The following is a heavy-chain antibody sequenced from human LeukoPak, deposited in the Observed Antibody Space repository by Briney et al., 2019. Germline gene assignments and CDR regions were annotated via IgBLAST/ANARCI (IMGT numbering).Heavy chain of an antibody. CDR3: ASDLGWLQPDWYFDL. CDR1: GGSISSHY. J-gene: IGHJ2*01. V-gene: IGHV4-59*11. CDR2: IYYSGST. Sequence: PSETLSLTCTVSGGSISSHYWSWIRQPPGKGLEWIGYIYYSGSTNYNPSLKSRVTISVDTSKNQFSLKLSSVTAADTAVYYCASDLGWLQPDWYFDLWGRGTLVTVSS. D-gene: IGHD5-24*01.